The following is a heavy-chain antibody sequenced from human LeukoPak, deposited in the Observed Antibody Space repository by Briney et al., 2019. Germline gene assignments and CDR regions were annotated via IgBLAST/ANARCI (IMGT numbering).Heavy chain of an antibody. V-gene: IGHV4-34*01. CDR1: GGSFSVYY. CDR2: INHSGST. Sequence: SETLSLTCAVYGGSFSVYYWSWIRQPPGKGLESIGEINHSGSTNYNPSLKSRVTISVDTSKNQFSLKLSSVTAADTAVYYCARRRDCTNGVCYFGFSYWGQGTLVTVSS. D-gene: IGHD2-8*01. CDR3: ARRRDCTNGVCYFGFSY. J-gene: IGHJ4*02.